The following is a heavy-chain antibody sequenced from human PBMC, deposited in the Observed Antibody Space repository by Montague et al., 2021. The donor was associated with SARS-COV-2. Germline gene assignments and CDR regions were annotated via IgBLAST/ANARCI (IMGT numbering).Heavy chain of an antibody. CDR2: TYYRSKWDS. CDR1: GDSVSSQSVA. CDR3: ASSGITLTGLDAFDI. J-gene: IGHJ3*02. D-gene: IGHD3-9*01. V-gene: IGHV6-1*01. Sequence: CVISGDSVSSQSVAWDWITQSPSRGLECLGRTYYRSKWDSDYAESVKRRLVITPDTSKNQVSLQLNSVIPEDTAVYFCASSGITLTGLDAFDIWGQGAMVTVSS.